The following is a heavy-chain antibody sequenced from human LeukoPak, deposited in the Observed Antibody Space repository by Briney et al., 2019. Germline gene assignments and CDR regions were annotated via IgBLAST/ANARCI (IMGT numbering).Heavy chain of an antibody. D-gene: IGHD6-19*01. CDR2: IIPIFGTA. CDR1: GGTFSSYA. CDR3: ARDAYSSGPEYFQH. J-gene: IGHJ1*01. Sequence: AASVKVSCKASGGTFSSYAISWVRQAPGQGLEWMGGIIPIFGTANYAQKFQGRVTITADKSTSTVYMELSSLRSEDTAVYYCARDAYSSGPEYFQHWGQGTLVTVSS. V-gene: IGHV1-69*06.